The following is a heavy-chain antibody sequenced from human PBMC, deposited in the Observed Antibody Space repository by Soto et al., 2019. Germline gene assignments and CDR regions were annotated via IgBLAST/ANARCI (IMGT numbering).Heavy chain of an antibody. CDR2: IGTAGDT. CDR3: ARANYYYGMDV. V-gene: IGHV3-13*01. J-gene: IGHJ6*02. CDR1: GFTFSSYD. Sequence: EVQLVESGGGLVQPGGSPRLSCAASGFTFSSYDMHWVRQATGKGLEWVSAIGTAGDTYYPGSVKGRFTISRENAKNSLYLQMNSLRAEDTAVYYCARANYYYGMDVWGQGTTVTVSS.